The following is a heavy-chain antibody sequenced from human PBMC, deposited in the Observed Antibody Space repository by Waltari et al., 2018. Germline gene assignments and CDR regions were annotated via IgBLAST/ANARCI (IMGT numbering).Heavy chain of an antibody. V-gene: IGHV4-59*01. CDR3: ARDSGRDAADY. CDR2: IYYSGST. D-gene: IGHD3-10*01. J-gene: IGHJ4*02. CDR1: GGSISSYY. Sequence: QVQLQESGPGLVKPSETLSLTCTVSGGSISSYYWSWIRQPPGKGLEWIGYIYYSGSTNYNPSLKSRVTISVDTSKNQFSLKLSSVTAADTAVYYCARDSGRDAADYWGQGTLVTVSS.